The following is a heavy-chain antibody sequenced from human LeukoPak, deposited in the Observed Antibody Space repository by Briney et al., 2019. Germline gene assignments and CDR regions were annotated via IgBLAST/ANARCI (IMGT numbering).Heavy chain of an antibody. V-gene: IGHV4-59*12. J-gene: IGHJ4*02. Sequence: SETLSLTCTVSDDSISTYYWSWIRQPPGKGLEWIGYIYYTGSTYYNPSLKSRVTISVDTSKNQFSLKLSSVTAADTAVYYCARDFKGRNYFDYWGQGTLVTVSS. CDR1: DDSISTYY. D-gene: IGHD3-10*01. CDR2: IYYTGST. CDR3: ARDFKGRNYFDY.